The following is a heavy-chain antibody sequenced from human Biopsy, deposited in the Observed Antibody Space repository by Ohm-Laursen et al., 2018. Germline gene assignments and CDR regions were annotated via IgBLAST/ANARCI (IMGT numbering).Heavy chain of an antibody. CDR3: ARPLRGGEYEGFDL. Sequence: SDTLSLTCTVSDGSINSNDYYWGWIRQAPGKGLEWLGSVHYSGAPYYNPPLTMRATIFVDTAKNQFFLKLRSSAAADTAVYYCARPLRGGEYEGFDLWGPGTMVSVSP. CDR1: DGSINSNDYY. CDR2: VHYSGAP. J-gene: IGHJ3*01. V-gene: IGHV4-39*01. D-gene: IGHD4-17*01.